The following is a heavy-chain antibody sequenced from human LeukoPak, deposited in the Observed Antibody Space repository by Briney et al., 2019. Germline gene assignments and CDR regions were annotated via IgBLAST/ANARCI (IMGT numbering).Heavy chain of an antibody. J-gene: IGHJ4*02. CDR2: ISGYNGNT. CDR1: GYTLTRYG. D-gene: IGHD3-10*01. Sequence: GASVKVSCKASGYTLTRYGISWVRQAPGQGLEWMGWISGYNGNTNYAQKLQGRVTMTADTSTSTAYMELRSLRSDDTAVYYCARDRAIGSGSGSYYRPFDYWGQGTLVTVSS. CDR3: ARDRAIGSGSGSYYRPFDY. V-gene: IGHV1-18*01.